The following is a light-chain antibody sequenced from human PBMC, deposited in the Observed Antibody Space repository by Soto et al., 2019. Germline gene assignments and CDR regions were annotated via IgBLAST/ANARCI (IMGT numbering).Light chain of an antibody. J-gene: IGLJ2*01. Sequence: QSVLTQPASVSGSPGQSITISCTGTSSDVGGYNSVSWYQQHPDKAPKLMIYEVSNRPSGVSNRFSGSKSANTASLTISGLQAEDEADYYCSSYTSSSTLVFGGGTKLTVL. V-gene: IGLV2-14*01. CDR2: EVS. CDR1: SSDVGGYNS. CDR3: SSYTSSSTLV.